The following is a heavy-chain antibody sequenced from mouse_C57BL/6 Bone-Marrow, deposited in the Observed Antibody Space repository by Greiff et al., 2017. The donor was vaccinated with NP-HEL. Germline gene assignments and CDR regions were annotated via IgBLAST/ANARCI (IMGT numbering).Heavy chain of an antibody. J-gene: IGHJ2*01. CDR1: GFSLTSYG. D-gene: IGHD2-5*01. V-gene: IGHV2-3*01. CDR2: IWGDGGT. Sequence: VQVVESGPGLVAPSQSLSITCTVSGFSLTSYGVSWVRQPPGKGLEWLGVIWGDGGTTYYSALISRMSMSKDNSKSQVFLKLNRLQTEDTAAYYCAKPGYSNSLDYWGQGTTLTVSS. CDR3: AKPGYSNSLDY.